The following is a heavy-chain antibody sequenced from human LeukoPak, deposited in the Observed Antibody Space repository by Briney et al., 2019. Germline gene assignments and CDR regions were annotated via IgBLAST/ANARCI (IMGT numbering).Heavy chain of an antibody. V-gene: IGHV1-18*04. CDR2: ISAYHGNT. J-gene: IGHJ4*02. CDR1: VYTFTSYG. Sequence: GASVKVSCKASVYTFTSYGISWVGQATGQGLEWMGWISAYHGNTNYAQKLHGRVTMTTDTSTSTAYMQLRSLRSDDTAVNYCARVHTYYYDSSGYYPFDYWGQGTLVTVSS. D-gene: IGHD3-22*01. CDR3: ARVHTYYYDSSGYYPFDY.